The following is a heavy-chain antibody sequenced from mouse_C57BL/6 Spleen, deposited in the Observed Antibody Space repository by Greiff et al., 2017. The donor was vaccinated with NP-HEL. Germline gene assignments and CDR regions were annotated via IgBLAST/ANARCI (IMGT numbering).Heavy chain of an antibody. V-gene: IGHV1-52*01. CDR3: AREEDHGYDDVLFAY. Sequence: VQLQQPGAELVRPGSSVKLSCKASGYTFTSYWMHWVKQRPIQGLEWIGNIDPSDSETHYNQKFKDKATLTVDKSSSTAYMQLSSLTSEDSAVYYCAREEDHGYDDVLFAYWGQGTLVTVSA. CDR1: GYTFTSYW. CDR2: IDPSDSET. J-gene: IGHJ3*01. D-gene: IGHD2-2*01.